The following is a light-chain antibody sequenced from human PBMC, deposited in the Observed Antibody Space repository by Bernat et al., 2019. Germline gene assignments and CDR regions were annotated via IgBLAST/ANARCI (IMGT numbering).Light chain of an antibody. CDR1: SSDVGGYNY. V-gene: IGLV2-14*03. J-gene: IGLJ1*01. CDR2: HVS. Sequence: QSALTQPASVSGSLGQSITISCTGTSSDVGGYNYVSWYQHHPGKAPKLMIYHVSSRPSGVSNRFSGSKSDNTASLTIYGLQADDEADYYCSSYTGSTTLVFVFGSGTKVTVL. CDR3: SSYTGSTTLVFV.